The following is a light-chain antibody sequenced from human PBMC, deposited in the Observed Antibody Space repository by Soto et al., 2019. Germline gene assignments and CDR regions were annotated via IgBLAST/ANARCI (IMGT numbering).Light chain of an antibody. CDR2: GAS. CDR3: QQRSNWPPS. J-gene: IGKJ5*01. CDR1: ESVISN. V-gene: IGKV3-15*01. Sequence: EIAMTESPATLSVSPGGRAALSCRASESVISNLAWYQQTPGQAPRLLIYGASARATGIPARFSGTGSGTEFTLTISNLQSEDFAVYYCQQRSNWPPSFGQGTRLEIK.